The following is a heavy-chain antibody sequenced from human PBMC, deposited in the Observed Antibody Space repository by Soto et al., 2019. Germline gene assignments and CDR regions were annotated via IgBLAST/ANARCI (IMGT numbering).Heavy chain of an antibody. V-gene: IGHV3-20*04. J-gene: IGHJ4*02. CDR3: AIGRYSSGLAPFDY. CDR2: ITLDGRMT. Sequence: GGTIRLSCAASGITFDDYGMHWGRRVPRNGLLWLSGITLDGRMTGYADSLDSRATISRDNSMNTLYLQMTSPRAEPTAVHSCAIGRYSSGLAPFDYWRQATRVT. CDR1: GITFDDYG. D-gene: IGHD6-19*01.